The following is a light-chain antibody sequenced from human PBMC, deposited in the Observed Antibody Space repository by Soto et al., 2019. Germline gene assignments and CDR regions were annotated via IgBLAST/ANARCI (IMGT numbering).Light chain of an antibody. Sequence: EIVMTQSQATLSVSPGEIVTLSCRASHSISTTLGWYQQKPGQAPRLLIYGASTSAIGIPARFSGSGFGTEFTLTISGLQSEDVAVYYCHQYNNWPLHSFGQGTKLEIK. J-gene: IGKJ2*01. CDR2: GAS. V-gene: IGKV3-15*01. CDR1: HSISTT. CDR3: HQYNNWPLHS.